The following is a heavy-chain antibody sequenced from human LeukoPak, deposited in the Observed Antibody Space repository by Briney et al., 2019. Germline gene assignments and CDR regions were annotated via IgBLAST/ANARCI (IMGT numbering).Heavy chain of an antibody. Sequence: SETLSLTCTVSGGSISSYYWSWIRQPPGKGLEGIGYIYYSGSTNYNPSLKSRVTISVDTSKNQFSLELRSVTAADTAVYYCARGGGLGAYYYYMDVWGKGTTVTISS. CDR2: IYYSGST. CDR3: ARGGGLGAYYYYMDV. CDR1: GGSISSYY. V-gene: IGHV4-59*01. J-gene: IGHJ6*03. D-gene: IGHD1-26*01.